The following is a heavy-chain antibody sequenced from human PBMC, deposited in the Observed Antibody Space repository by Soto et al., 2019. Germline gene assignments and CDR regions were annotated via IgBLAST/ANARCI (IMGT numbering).Heavy chain of an antibody. CDR2: ISYDGSNK. CDR1: GFTFSSYG. CDR3: AKHRRTSSFDY. J-gene: IGHJ4*02. Sequence: QVQLVESGGGVVQPGRSLRLSCAASGFTFSSYGMHWVRQAPGKGLEWVAVISYDGSNKYYADSVMGRFTISRDNSKNTLYLQMNSLRAEDTAVYYCAKHRRTSSFDYWGQGTLVTVSS. V-gene: IGHV3-30*18.